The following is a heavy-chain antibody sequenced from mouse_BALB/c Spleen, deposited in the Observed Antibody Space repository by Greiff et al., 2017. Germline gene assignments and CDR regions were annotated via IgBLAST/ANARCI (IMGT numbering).Heavy chain of an antibody. V-gene: IGHV5-12-2*01. CDR1: GFTFSSYT. J-gene: IGHJ3*01. Sequence: EVKVVESGGGLVQPGGSLKLSCAASGFTFSSYTMSWVRQTPEKRLEWVAYISNGGGSTYYPDTVKGRFTISRDNAKNTLYLQMSSLKSEDTAMYYCARQGAGTVFAYWGQGTLVTVSA. CDR3: ARQGAGTVFAY. D-gene: IGHD4-1*01. CDR2: ISNGGGST.